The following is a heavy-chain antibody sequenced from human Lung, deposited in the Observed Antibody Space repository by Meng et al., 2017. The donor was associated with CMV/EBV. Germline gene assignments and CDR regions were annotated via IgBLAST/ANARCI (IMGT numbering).Heavy chain of an antibody. CDR2: INPNTGVT. J-gene: IGHJ3*01. D-gene: IGHD3-3*01. CDR3: ARQEAEWQEGACDV. CDR1: GYRFTGYY. Sequence: ASXXVSXKASGYRFTGYYIHWVRQAPGQGLEWMGWINPNTGVTDYAQKFQGRVTMTRDTSIRTGYMEVTRLRSDDTAVYFCARQEAEWQEGACDVWGQGTTVTVSS. V-gene: IGHV1-2*02.